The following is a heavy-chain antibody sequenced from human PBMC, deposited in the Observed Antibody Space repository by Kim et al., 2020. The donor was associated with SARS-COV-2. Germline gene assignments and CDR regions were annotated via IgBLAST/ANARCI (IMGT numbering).Heavy chain of an antibody. CDR1: GFTVSSNY. CDR2: IYSGGST. Sequence: GGSLRLSCAASGFTVSSNYMSWVRQAPGKGLEWVSVIYSGGSTYYADSVKGRFTISRDNSKNTLYLQMNSLRAEDTAVYYCAVSSSWYQGFDAFDIWGQGTMVTVSS. J-gene: IGHJ3*02. D-gene: IGHD6-13*01. CDR3: AVSSSWYQGFDAFDI. V-gene: IGHV3-66*01.